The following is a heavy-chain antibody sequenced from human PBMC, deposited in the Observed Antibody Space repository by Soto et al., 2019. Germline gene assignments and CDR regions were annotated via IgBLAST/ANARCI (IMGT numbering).Heavy chain of an antibody. J-gene: IGHJ6*02. CDR3: ASHGITGTWVYYYGMDV. Sequence: QVQLVQSGAEVKKPGSSVKVSCKASGGPFSSYAISWGRQAPGQGLEWMGGIIPIFDTADYAQKFQGRVTITADESTSTAYMELSSLRSEDTAVYYCASHGITGTWVYYYGMDVWGQGTTVTVSS. CDR2: IIPIFDTA. CDR1: GGPFSSYA. D-gene: IGHD1-7*01. V-gene: IGHV1-69*12.